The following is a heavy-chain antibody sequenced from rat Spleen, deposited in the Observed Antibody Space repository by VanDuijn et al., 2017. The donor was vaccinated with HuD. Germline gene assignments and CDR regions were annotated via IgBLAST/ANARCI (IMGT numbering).Heavy chain of an antibody. J-gene: IGHJ3*01. CDR3: AKEGFEVTFAY. D-gene: IGHD1-1*01. Sequence: EVQLVESGGGLVQPGRSLKLSCAASGFTLSNFYMAWVRQAPTKGLEWVATISYDGSSAYYRDSVKGRFTISRDNAKSTLYLQMNSLRAEDTATYYCAKEGFEVTFAYWGQGTLVTVSS. CDR1: GFTLSNFY. V-gene: IGHV5-29*01. CDR2: ISYDGSSA.